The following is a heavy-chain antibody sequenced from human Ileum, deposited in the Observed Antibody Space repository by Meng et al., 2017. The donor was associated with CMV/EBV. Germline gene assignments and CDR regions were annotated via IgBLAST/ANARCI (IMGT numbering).Heavy chain of an antibody. V-gene: IGHV3-21*01. Sequence: RVSGAASGLSFSSYTRKGVRQAPGKGLEWVSSISTGSSFIYYADSVKGRFTISRDNAKSSLYLQMNSLRAEDTAVYYCARNSGNFDLWGRGTLVTVSS. J-gene: IGHJ2*01. CDR1: GLSFSSYT. CDR3: ARNSGNFDL. D-gene: IGHD4-23*01. CDR2: ISTGSSFI.